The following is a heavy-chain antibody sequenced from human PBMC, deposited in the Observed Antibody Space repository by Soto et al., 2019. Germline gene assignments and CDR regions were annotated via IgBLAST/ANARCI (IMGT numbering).Heavy chain of an antibody. J-gene: IGHJ5*02. CDR1: GGSISSYY. D-gene: IGHD2-2*01. CDR3: ARQGPASILNTWFDP. CDR2: IYYSGST. V-gene: IGHV4-59*01. Sequence: SETLSLTCTVSGGSISSYYWSWIRQPPGKGLEWIGYIYYSGSTNYNPSLKSRATISLDASKNQFSLKLSSVTAADTAVYYCARQGPASILNTWFDPWGQGTLVTVSS.